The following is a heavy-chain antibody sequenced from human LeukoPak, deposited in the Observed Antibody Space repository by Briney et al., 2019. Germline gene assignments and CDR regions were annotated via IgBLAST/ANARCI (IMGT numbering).Heavy chain of an antibody. CDR1: GGSISSTNYY. CDR3: AGGPYYYDSSGYYHYAFDI. D-gene: IGHD3-22*01. Sequence: SETLSLTCTVSGGSISSTNYYWGWIRQPPGKGLEWIGSIYYTGSTYYNPSLKSRVTISVDTSKNQFSLKLSSVTAADTAVYYCAGGPYYYDSSGYYHYAFDIWGQGTMVTVSS. J-gene: IGHJ3*02. CDR2: IYYTGST. V-gene: IGHV4-39*07.